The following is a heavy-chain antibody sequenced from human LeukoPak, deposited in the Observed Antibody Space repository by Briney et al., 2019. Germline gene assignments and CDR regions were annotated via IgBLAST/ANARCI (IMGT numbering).Heavy chain of an antibody. CDR3: ARGTLGYCSGGRCTPFDY. CDR1: GGSISSGGYS. D-gene: IGHD2-15*01. J-gene: IGHJ4*02. CDR2: IYHSGST. V-gene: IGHV4-30-2*01. Sequence: SETLSLTCAVSGGSISSGGYSWSWIRQPPGKGLEWIGYIYHSGSTYYNPSLKSRVTISVDRSKNQLSLKLSSVTAADMAVYYCARGTLGYCSGGRCTPFDYWGQGTLVTVSS.